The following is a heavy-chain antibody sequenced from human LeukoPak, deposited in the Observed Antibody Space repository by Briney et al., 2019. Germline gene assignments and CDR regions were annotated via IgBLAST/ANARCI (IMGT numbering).Heavy chain of an antibody. CDR2: ISYDGSNK. Sequence: GGSLRLSCAASGFTFSSYAMHWVRQAPGKGLEWVAVISYDGSNKYYADSVKGRFTISRDNSKNTLYLQMNSLRAEDTAVYYCARGRFALGYCSGGSCYSHFDYWGQGTLSPSPQ. CDR3: ARGRFALGYCSGGSCYSHFDY. J-gene: IGHJ4*02. V-gene: IGHV3-30*04. CDR1: GFTFSSYA. D-gene: IGHD2-15*01.